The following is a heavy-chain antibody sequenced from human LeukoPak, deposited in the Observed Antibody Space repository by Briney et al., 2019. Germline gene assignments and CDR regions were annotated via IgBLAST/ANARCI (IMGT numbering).Heavy chain of an antibody. J-gene: IGHJ3*02. CDR2: IYYSGST. CDR1: GGSISSYY. Sequence: SETLSLTCTVSGGSISSYYWSWIRQPPGKGLEWIGYIYYSGSTNCNPSLKSRVTISVDTSKNQFSLKLSSVTAADTAVYYCARARAGATRLLDIWGQGTMVTVSS. V-gene: IGHV4-59*01. CDR3: ARARAGATRLLDI. D-gene: IGHD1-26*01.